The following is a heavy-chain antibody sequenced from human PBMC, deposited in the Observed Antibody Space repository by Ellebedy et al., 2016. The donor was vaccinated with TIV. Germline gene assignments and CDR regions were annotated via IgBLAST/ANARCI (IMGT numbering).Heavy chain of an antibody. J-gene: IGHJ2*01. D-gene: IGHD1-26*01. Sequence: GESLKISCAASGFTFSSYSMNWVRQAPGKGLEWVSYISSSSSTIYYADSVKGRFTISRDNAKNSLYLQMNSLRAEDTAVYYCARVKPSGSPRYFDLWGRGTLVTISS. V-gene: IGHV3-48*01. CDR3: ARVKPSGSPRYFDL. CDR1: GFTFSSYS. CDR2: ISSSSSTI.